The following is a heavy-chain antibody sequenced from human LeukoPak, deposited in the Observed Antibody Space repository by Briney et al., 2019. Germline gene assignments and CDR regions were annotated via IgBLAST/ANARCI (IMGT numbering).Heavy chain of an antibody. CDR1: GGTFSSYA. CDR3: ARDPPYSYGYRAFDI. Sequence: ASVKVSCKASGGTFSSYAISWVRQAPGQGLEWMGGIIPIFGTANYAQKFQGRVTITADESTSTAYMELRSLRSDDTAVYYCARDPPYSYGYRAFDIWGQGTMVTVSS. J-gene: IGHJ3*02. CDR2: IIPIFGTA. D-gene: IGHD5-18*01. V-gene: IGHV1-69*13.